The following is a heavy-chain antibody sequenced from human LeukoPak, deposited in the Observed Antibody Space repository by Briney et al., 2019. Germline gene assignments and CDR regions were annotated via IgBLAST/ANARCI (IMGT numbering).Heavy chain of an antibody. CDR1: GFTFSNDW. CDR2: VNSDGSST. CDR3: ARDPRYSSGRT. D-gene: IGHD6-19*01. J-gene: IGHJ5*02. V-gene: IGHV3-74*01. Sequence: PGGSLRLSCAASGFTFSNDWMHWVRQVPGKGLVWVSHVNSDGSSTNYADSVKGRFTISRDNARNTLYLQMNSLRAEDTAVYYCARDPRYSSGRTWGQGTLVTVSS.